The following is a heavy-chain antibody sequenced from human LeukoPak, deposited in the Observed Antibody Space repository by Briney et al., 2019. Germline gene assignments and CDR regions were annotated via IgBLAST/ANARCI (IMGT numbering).Heavy chain of an antibody. CDR2: IYYSGRT. CDR3: ARDRREQWLPGRFDP. J-gene: IGHJ5*02. V-gene: IGHV4-59*01. CDR1: GGSISDYF. D-gene: IGHD6-19*01. Sequence: SETLSLTCTVSGGSISDYFWSWIRQPPGKGLEWIGYIYYSGRTKYNPSLKSRVTISVDASKNQFSLKLSSVTAADTAVYYCARDRREQWLPGRFDPWGQGTLVTVSS.